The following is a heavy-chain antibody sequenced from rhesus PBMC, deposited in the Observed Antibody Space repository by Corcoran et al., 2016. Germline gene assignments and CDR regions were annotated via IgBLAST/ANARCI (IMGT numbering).Heavy chain of an antibody. CDR2: IKSGGANT. D-gene: IGHD4-35*01. CDR3: ATPYGNSAESFDF. Sequence: EVQLVESGGGLVQPGGALRLSCVASGFTFSSYGLYWVRQAPGKGLVWISAIKSGGANTYYADSVKGRFTISRDNSKNTLSLQMNSLRAEDSAVYYCATPYGNSAESFDFWGQGALVTVSS. CDR1: GFTFSSYG. V-gene: IGHV3S25*01. J-gene: IGHJ1*01.